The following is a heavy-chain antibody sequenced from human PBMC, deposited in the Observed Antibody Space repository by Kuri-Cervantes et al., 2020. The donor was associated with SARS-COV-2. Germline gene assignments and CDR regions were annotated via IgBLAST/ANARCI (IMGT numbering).Heavy chain of an antibody. D-gene: IGHD3-10*01. J-gene: IGHJ4*02. CDR2: INAGNGNT. CDR1: GYTFTSYA. CDR3: ARDQESYGSGTFQSLY. Sequence: ASVKVSCKASGYTFTSYAMHWVRQAPGQRLEWMGWINAGNGNTKYSQKFQGRVTLTTDTSTDTTYMELRSLRSDDTAVYYCARDQESYGSGTFQSLYWGQGTLVTVSS. V-gene: IGHV1-3*01.